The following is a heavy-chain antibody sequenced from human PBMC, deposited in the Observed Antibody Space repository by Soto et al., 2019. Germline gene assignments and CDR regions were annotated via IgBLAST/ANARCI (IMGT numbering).Heavy chain of an antibody. CDR2: SSATGAGT. Sequence: EVQLLESGGGLVQPGGSLRLSCAASGFTFSSYGMTWVRQAPGKGLEWVSFSSATGAGTYYADSVKGRFTISRDNSKNTLYLQMTSLRADDTXXYYCXXXXRAGGNYGFYSDFWGQGALVIVSS. CDR3: XXXXRAGGNYGFYSDF. V-gene: IGHV3-23*01. D-gene: IGHD1-7*01. J-gene: IGHJ4*02. CDR1: GFTFSSYG.